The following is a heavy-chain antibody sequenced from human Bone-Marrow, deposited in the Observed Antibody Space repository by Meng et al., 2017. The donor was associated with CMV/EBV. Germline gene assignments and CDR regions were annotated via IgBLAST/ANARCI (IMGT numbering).Heavy chain of an antibody. Sequence: SETLSLTCAVYGGSFSGYYWSWIRQPPGKGLEWIGEINHSGSTNYNPSLKSRVTISVDTSKNQSSLKLSSVTAADTAVYYCARDKGPYDSSGTFDYWGQGTLVTVSS. J-gene: IGHJ4*02. CDR1: GGSFSGYY. CDR3: ARDKGPYDSSGTFDY. CDR2: INHSGST. D-gene: IGHD3-22*01. V-gene: IGHV4-34*01.